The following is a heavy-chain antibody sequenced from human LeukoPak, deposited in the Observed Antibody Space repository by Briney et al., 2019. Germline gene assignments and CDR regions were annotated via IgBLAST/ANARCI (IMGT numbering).Heavy chain of an antibody. J-gene: IGHJ4*02. V-gene: IGHV3-23*01. Sequence: GGSLRLSCAVSGFTFNSYAMSWVRQAPGKGLEWVSTISGSGGSTYYADSVKGRFTISRDNSKNTLYLQMNSLRAEDTAVYYCAKNQVPAAIIGDYWGQGTLVTVSS. CDR2: ISGSGGST. D-gene: IGHD2-2*01. CDR3: AKNQVPAAIIGDY. CDR1: GFTFNSYA.